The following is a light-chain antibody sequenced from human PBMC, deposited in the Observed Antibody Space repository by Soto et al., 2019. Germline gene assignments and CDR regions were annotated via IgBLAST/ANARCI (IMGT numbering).Light chain of an antibody. CDR3: PQATSFPLT. J-gene: IGKJ4*01. CDR2: AAS. Sequence: DVQMTQSPSSVSASIGDRVTITCRASQGISGWFAWYQQKPGKAPRLVIYAASTLQTGVPSTFTGSGYGTDFTLTLNNLQPEDYATYYCPQATSFPLTFGGGTRVEMK. CDR1: QGISGW. V-gene: IGKV1-12*01.